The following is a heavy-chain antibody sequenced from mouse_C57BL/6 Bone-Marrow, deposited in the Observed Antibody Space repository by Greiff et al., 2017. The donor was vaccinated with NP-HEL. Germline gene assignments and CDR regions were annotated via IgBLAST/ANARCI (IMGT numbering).Heavy chain of an antibody. CDR3: AREGHYYGSSYGWYFDV. CDR1: GFTLSDYG. V-gene: IGHV5-17*01. D-gene: IGHD1-1*01. CDR2: ISSGSSTI. Sequence: EVKVVESGGGLVKPGGSLKLSCAASGFTLSDYGMHWVRQAPEKGLEWVAYISSGSSTIYYADTVKGRFTISRDNAKNTLFLQMTSLRSEDTAMYYCAREGHYYGSSYGWYFDVWGTGTTVTVSS. J-gene: IGHJ1*03.